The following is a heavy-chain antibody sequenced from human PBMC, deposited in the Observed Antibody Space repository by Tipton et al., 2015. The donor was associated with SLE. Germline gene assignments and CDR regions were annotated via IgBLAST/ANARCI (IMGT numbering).Heavy chain of an antibody. CDR3: ARGGSSWYLYFNS. Sequence: SLRLSCAASGFTFSRHWMSWVRQAPGKGLEWVANIKQDGSEKFFVDSVKGRFTISRDNAKNSLYLQMDSLRAEDTAVYYCARGGSSWYLYFNSWGQGSLVTVSS. CDR2: IKQDGSEK. D-gene: IGHD6-13*01. CDR1: GFTFSRHW. V-gene: IGHV3-7*05. J-gene: IGHJ5*01.